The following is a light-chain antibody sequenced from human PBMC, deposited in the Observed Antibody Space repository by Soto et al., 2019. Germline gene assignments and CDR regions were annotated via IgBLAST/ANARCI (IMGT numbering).Light chain of an antibody. CDR3: SSYAGSNNLGVV. J-gene: IGLJ2*01. CDR2: EVT. V-gene: IGLV2-8*01. Sequence: QSALTQPPSASGSPGQSVAISCTGTSSDVGGYNDVSWYQQHPGKAPKLMIYEVTKRPSGVPDRFSGSKSGNTASLTVSGLQADDEADYYCSSYAGSNNLGVVFGGGTQLTVL. CDR1: SSDVGGYND.